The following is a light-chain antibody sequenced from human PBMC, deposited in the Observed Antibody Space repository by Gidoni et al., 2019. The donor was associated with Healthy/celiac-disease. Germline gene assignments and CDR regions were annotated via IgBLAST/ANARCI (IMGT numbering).Light chain of an antibody. CDR2: DAS. CDR3: QQRSNWPRT. V-gene: IGKV3-11*01. Sequence: VFTQSSATLSLSPGERATLSGRASPSVSSYLAWYQQKPVQAPRLLIYDASNRAPGIPARFSGSGSGTDFTLTIRSLEPEDFADYCCQQRSNWPRTFXQXTKVEIK. CDR1: PSVSSY. J-gene: IGKJ1*01.